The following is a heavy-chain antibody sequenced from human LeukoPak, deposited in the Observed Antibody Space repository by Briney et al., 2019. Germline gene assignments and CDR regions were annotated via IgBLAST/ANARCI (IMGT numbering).Heavy chain of an antibody. V-gene: IGHV1-69*13. Sequence: ASVKVSCKASGGTFSSYAISWVRQAPGQGLEWMGGIIPIFGTANYAQEFQGRVTITADESTSTAYMELSSLSSEDTAVYYCARASSSWCATFDYWGQGTLVTVSS. CDR1: GGTFSSYA. CDR2: IIPIFGTA. J-gene: IGHJ4*02. CDR3: ARASSSWCATFDY. D-gene: IGHD6-13*01.